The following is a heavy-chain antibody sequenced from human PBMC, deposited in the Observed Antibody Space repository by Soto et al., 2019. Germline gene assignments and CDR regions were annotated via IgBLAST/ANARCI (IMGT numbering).Heavy chain of an antibody. CDR1: GSTFPSYG. J-gene: IGHJ6*02. Sequence: ASVKVSIKASGSTFPSYGISWVRQAPGQGLEWMGWISAYNGNTNYAQKLQGRVTMTTDTSTSTAYMELRSLRSDDTAVYYCARDIAAAGSYYYGMDVWGQGTKVTVS. CDR3: ARDIAAAGSYYYGMDV. V-gene: IGHV1-18*01. CDR2: ISAYNGNT. D-gene: IGHD6-13*01.